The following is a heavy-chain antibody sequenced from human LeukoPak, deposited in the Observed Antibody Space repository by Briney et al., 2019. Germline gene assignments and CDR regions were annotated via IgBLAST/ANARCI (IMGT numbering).Heavy chain of an antibody. CDR1: GYTFTSYA. J-gene: IGHJ4*02. V-gene: IGHV1-3*01. CDR2: IDAGNGNT. CDR3: ARKKSGSYLVFDY. Sequence: GASVTVSCTASGYTFTSYAMHWVRQAPGQRLEWMGWIDAGNGNTKYSQKFQGRVTITRDTSASTAYMELSSLRSEDTAVYYCARKKSGSYLVFDYWGQGTLVTVSS. D-gene: IGHD1-26*01.